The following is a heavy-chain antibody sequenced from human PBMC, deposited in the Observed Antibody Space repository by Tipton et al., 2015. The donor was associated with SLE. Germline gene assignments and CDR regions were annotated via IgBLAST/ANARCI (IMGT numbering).Heavy chain of an antibody. CDR2: ISYTGNI. Sequence: TLSLTCTVSGGSFSRETYLWGWIRQPPGKGLEWIGDISYTGNIYYNPSLRSRVTISGDTSKNRLSLKLTSVTAADTAVYYCARSVGYIDSGALEIWGQGTQVTVSS. CDR3: ARSVGYIDSGALEI. CDR1: GGSFSRETYL. J-gene: IGHJ4*02. V-gene: IGHV4-61*01. D-gene: IGHD3-9*01.